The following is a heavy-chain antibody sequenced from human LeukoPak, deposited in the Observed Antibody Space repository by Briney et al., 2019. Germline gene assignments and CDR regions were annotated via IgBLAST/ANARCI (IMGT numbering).Heavy chain of an antibody. CDR3: ARAAYYDSSGYPIDY. V-gene: IGHV3-20*04. D-gene: IGHD3-22*01. Sequence: PGGSLRLSCAASGFTFDDYGMSWVRQAPGKGLEWVSGINWNGGSTVYADSVKGRFTISRDNAKNSLYLQMNSLRAEDTALYYCARAAYYDSSGYPIDYWGQGTLVTVSS. CDR2: INWNGGST. J-gene: IGHJ4*02. CDR1: GFTFDDYG.